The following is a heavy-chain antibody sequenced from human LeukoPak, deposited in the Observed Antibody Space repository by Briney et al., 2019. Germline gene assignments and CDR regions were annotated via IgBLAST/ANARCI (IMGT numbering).Heavy chain of an antibody. D-gene: IGHD2-21*02. CDR2: IYNSGIT. CDR1: GGSISSSSYY. J-gene: IGHJ4*02. V-gene: IGHV4-39*01. Sequence: SETLSLTCTVSGGSISSSSYYWGWIPQPPGKGLEWSGNIYNSGITYYNPSLKSLVTICVDTSKNQFSLKLTAVTPADTAVYYCARRAVVVTATRPSTFDYWGQGTLVTVSS. CDR3: ARRAVVVTATRPSTFDY.